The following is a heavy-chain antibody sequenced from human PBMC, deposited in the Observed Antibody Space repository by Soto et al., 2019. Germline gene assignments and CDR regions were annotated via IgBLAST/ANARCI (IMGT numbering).Heavy chain of an antibody. V-gene: IGHV1-2*04. CDR1: GYTFTGYY. Sequence: GASVKVSCKASGYTFTGYYMHWVRQAPGQGLEWMGWINPNSGGTNYAQKFQGWVTMTRDTSISTAYMELSRLRSDDTAVYYCARSLRYYYDSSGPHPIDYWGQGTLVTVSS. CDR3: ARSLRYYYDSSGPHPIDY. CDR2: INPNSGGT. J-gene: IGHJ4*02. D-gene: IGHD3-22*01.